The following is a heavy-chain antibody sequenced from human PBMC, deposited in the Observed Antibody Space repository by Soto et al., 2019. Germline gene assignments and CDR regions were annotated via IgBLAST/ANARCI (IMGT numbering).Heavy chain of an antibody. CDR1: GFTFSSYS. V-gene: IGHV3-21*01. Sequence: GGALRLSCAASGFTFSSYSMNWVRQAPGRGLEWVAAISGTSDYIYYADSVKGRFTISRDNAKTSLYIQMNSLRAEDTAVYYCARDHRYCSGSSCRPYYYYYGMDVWGQGTTVTVSS. CDR3: ARDHRYCSGSSCRPYYYYYGMDV. D-gene: IGHD2-15*01. J-gene: IGHJ6*02. CDR2: ISGTSDYI.